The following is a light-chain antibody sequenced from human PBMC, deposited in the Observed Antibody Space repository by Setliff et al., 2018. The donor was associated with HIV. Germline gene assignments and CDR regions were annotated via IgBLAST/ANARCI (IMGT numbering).Light chain of an antibody. CDR1: SSDVGGYDY. V-gene: IGLV2-11*01. Sequence: QSVLAQPRSVSGSPGQSVTISCSGTSSDVGGYDYVSWYQQHPGKAPKLIIYDVTKRPAGVPDRFSGSKSGNTASLTISVLQGDDDADYYCCSYAGTKNFVFGSGTKVTVL. CDR3: CSYAGTKNFV. J-gene: IGLJ1*01. CDR2: DVT.